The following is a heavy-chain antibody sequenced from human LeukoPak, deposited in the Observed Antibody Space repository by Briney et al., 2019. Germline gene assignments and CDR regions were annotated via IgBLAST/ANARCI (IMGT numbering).Heavy chain of an antibody. CDR3: ARDPQTINRDDAFDI. Sequence: PGGSLRLSCAASGFTFSDYCMSWIRQAPGKGLEWVSYISSSGSTIYYADPVKGRFTISRDNAKNSLYLQMNSLRAEDTAVYYCARDPQTINRDDAFDIWGQGTMVTVSS. CDR2: ISSSGSTI. CDR1: GFTFSDYC. J-gene: IGHJ3*02. V-gene: IGHV3-11*04. D-gene: IGHD1-7*01.